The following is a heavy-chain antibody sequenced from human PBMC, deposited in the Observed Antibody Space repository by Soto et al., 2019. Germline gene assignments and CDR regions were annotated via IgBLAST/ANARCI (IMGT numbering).Heavy chain of an antibody. V-gene: IGHV1-2*02. D-gene: IGHD1-1*01. Sequence: ASVKVSCKASGYTFTGYYMHWVRQAPGQGLEWTGWINPNSGGTNYAQKFQGRVTMTRDTSISTAYMELSRLRSDDTAVYYCARVREPARRGWFDPWGQGTLVTVSS. CDR2: INPNSGGT. J-gene: IGHJ5*02. CDR3: ARVREPARRGWFDP. CDR1: GYTFTGYY.